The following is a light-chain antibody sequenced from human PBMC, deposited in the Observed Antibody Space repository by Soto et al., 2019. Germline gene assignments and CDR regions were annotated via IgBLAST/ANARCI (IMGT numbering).Light chain of an antibody. V-gene: IGKV3-15*01. Sequence: EIVMTQSPATLSVSPGERVTLSCRASQFISNSLAWYQQRPGQPPRLLIYGASTRAAGISARFSGSGSGTEFTLTISSLQSEDFATYYCLQSYSTPWTFGQGTKVELK. CDR3: LQSYSTPWT. CDR2: GAS. J-gene: IGKJ1*01. CDR1: QFISNS.